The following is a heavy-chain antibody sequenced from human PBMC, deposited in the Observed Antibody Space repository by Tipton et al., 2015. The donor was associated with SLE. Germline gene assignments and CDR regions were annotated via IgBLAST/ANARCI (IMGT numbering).Heavy chain of an antibody. CDR3: ARDRVRYYGSGSPDAFDI. J-gene: IGHJ3*02. D-gene: IGHD3-10*01. Sequence: SLRLSCAASGFTFTSYWMTWVRQAPGKGLEWVANIKHDGSEQKYVDSVKGRFSISRDNAKKSLDLQMNSLRAEDTAVYSCARDRVRYYGSGSPDAFDIWGQGTMVTVSS. CDR1: GFTFTSYW. V-gene: IGHV3-7*01. CDR2: IKHDGSEQ.